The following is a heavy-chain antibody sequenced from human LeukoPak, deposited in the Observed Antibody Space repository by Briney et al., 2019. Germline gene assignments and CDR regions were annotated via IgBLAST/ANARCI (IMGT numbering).Heavy chain of an antibody. Sequence: SETLSLTCAVYGGSFSGYYWSWIRQPPGKRLEWIGEINHSGSTNYNPSLKSRVTISVDTSKNQFSLKLSSVTAADTAVYYCARLVPAYYYGSGSDYWGQGTLVTVSS. J-gene: IGHJ4*02. CDR3: ARLVPAYYYGSGSDY. D-gene: IGHD3-10*01. V-gene: IGHV4-34*01. CDR1: GGSFSGYY. CDR2: INHSGST.